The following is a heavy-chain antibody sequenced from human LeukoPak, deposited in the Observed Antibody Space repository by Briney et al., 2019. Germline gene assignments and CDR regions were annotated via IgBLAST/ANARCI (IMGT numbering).Heavy chain of an antibody. J-gene: IGHJ4*02. CDR3: AKSRIAVAGQFDY. V-gene: IGHV3-9*01. D-gene: IGHD6-19*01. Sequence: GGSLRLSCAASGFTFDDYAMHWVRHASGKGLEWVSGISWNSGSIGYADSVKGRFTISRDSAKNSLYLQMNSLRPEDTALYYCAKSRIAVAGQFDYWGQGTLVTVSS. CDR1: GFTFDDYA. CDR2: ISWNSGSI.